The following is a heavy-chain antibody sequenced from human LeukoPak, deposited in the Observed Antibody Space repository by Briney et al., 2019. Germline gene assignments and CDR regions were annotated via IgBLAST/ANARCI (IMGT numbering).Heavy chain of an antibody. J-gene: IGHJ4*02. CDR3: AKTESGWSGSLDY. D-gene: IGHD6-19*01. V-gene: IGHV3-30*02. CDR1: GSIFSNYG. Sequence: GGSLRLSCAASGSIFSNYGMHWVRQAPGKGLEWVAFIRYDGENKYYADSVKGRFTISRDNSKNTMDLQMNSLRGEDTAVYYCAKTESGWSGSLDYWGQGTLVTVSS. CDR2: IRYDGENK.